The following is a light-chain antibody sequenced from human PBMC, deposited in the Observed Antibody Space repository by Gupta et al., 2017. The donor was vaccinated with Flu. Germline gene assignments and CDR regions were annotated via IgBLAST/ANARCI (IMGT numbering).Light chain of an antibody. CDR2: DAS. CDR1: QSVAIW. CDR3: QHRANWRIT. V-gene: IGKV3-11*01. J-gene: IGKJ5*01. Sequence: TQSPATLSLSPGEGATLSCRASQSVAIWMAWYQQKPGQAPRLLIYDASKRATGVPARFSGSGSGTDFTLTISSLEPEDFALYYCQHRANWRITFGQGTRLDI.